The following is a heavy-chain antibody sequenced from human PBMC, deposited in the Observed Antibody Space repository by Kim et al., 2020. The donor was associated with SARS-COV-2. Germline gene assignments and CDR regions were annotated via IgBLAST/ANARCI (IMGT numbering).Heavy chain of an antibody. CDR3: ARVLEGGSGSYYFYYYYGMDV. D-gene: IGHD3-10*01. CDR1: GFTFSSYS. J-gene: IGHJ6*02. V-gene: IGHV3-21*01. CDR2: ISSSSSYI. Sequence: GGSLRLSCAASGFTFSSYSMNWVRQAPGKGLEWVSSISSSSSYIYYADSVKGRFTISRDNAKNSLYLQMNSLRAEDTAVYYCARVLEGGSGSYYFYYYYGMDVWGQGTTVTVSS.